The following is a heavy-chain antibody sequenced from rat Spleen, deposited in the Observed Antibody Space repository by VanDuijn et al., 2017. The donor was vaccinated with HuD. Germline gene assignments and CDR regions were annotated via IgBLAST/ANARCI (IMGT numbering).Heavy chain of an antibody. J-gene: IGHJ3*01. Sequence: EVQLVESGGGLLQPGGSLKLSCAASGFTFSNYDMAWVRQAPAKGLEWVASINTGGGRTYYRDSVKGRFTISRDNAKNTQYLQMDSLRSEDTATYYCATAGSRISRFAYWGQGTLVTVSS. D-gene: IGHD1-2*01. CDR3: ATAGSRISRFAY. V-gene: IGHV5S23*01. CDR1: GFTFSNYD. CDR2: INTGGGRT.